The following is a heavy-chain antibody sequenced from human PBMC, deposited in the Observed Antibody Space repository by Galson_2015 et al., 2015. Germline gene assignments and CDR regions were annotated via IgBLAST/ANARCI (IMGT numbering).Heavy chain of an antibody. J-gene: IGHJ3*01. CDR3: ARRGVRGLTDDAFDF. Sequence: QSGAEVTKPGDSLTISCEASGYSFTVYWIVWVRQMPGKGLEWMGIIYPGDSDTTYSPSFEGQVTMSADKSISTAYLQWSSLKTSDSAIYFCARRGVRGLTDDAFDFWGQGTMVSVSS. CDR1: GYSFTVYW. CDR2: IYPGDSDT. V-gene: IGHV5-51*01. D-gene: IGHD3-10*01.